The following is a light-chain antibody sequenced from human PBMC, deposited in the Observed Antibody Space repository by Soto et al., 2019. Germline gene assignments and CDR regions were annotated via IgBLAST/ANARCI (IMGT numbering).Light chain of an antibody. CDR2: EVI. V-gene: IGLV2-14*01. J-gene: IGLJ1*01. Sequence: VLTQPASVSGSPGQSITISCTGTSIDVGGYNYVSWYQQHPGKAPKLIICEVINRPSGVSNRFSGSKSGNTASLTISGLQAEDEADYYCSSYTSSSTLVFXTGTKVTVL. CDR1: SIDVGGYNY. CDR3: SSYTSSSTLV.